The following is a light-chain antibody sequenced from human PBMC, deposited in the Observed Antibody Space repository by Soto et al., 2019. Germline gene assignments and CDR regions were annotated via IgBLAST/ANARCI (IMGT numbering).Light chain of an antibody. J-gene: IGKJ1*01. CDR2: GAS. Sequence: EIVLTQSPATLSAFPGDRVTLSCRASQAVNTRLAWYQHKPGQAPRLLISGASTRAAGISDRFRGSGSGTDFALTISRLEPEEFAVYYCHQYGYSPPTFGQGTKVDIK. CDR1: QAVNTR. CDR3: HQYGYSPPT. V-gene: IGKV3-20*01.